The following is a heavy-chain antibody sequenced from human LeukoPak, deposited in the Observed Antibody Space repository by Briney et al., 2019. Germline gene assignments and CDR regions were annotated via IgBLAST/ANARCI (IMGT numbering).Heavy chain of an antibody. J-gene: IGHJ4*02. D-gene: IGHD1-26*01. Sequence: ASVKLSCTASGYTFTSNGISWVRQAPGQGLEWMGWISVYNGDTDYIQKLQGRVTMTTDTSTSTAYMELRSLKSDDTAVYYCARHSTTVGATVDYWGQGTLVTVSS. V-gene: IGHV1-18*01. CDR2: ISVYNGDT. CDR3: ARHSTTVGATVDY. CDR1: GYTFTSNG.